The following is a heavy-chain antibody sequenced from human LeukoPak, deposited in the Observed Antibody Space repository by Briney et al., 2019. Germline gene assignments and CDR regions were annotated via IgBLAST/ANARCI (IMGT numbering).Heavy chain of an antibody. D-gene: IGHD3-16*02. J-gene: IGHJ3*02. V-gene: IGHV1-2*02. CDR3: ARYVWGSYRFLAPDAFDI. Sequence: ASVKVSCKVSGYTFTGYYMHWVRQAPGQGLEWRGWINPNSGGTNYAQKFQGRVTMTRDTSISTAYMELSRLRSDDTAVYYCARYVWGSYRFLAPDAFDIWGQGTMVTVSS. CDR2: INPNSGGT. CDR1: GYTFTGYY.